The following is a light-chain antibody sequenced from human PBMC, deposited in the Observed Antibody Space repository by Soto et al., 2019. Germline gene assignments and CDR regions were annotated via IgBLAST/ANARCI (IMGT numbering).Light chain of an antibody. CDR2: AAS. CDR3: QQLNSYSALT. V-gene: IGKV1-9*01. J-gene: IGKJ4*01. Sequence: DIPFNPSPFFPSASVGDQVTHHWRASQGISSYLAWYQQKPGKAPKLLIYAASTLQSGVPSRFSGSGSGTEFTLTISSLQPEDFATYYCQQLNSYSALTFGGGTKVDIK. CDR1: QGISSY.